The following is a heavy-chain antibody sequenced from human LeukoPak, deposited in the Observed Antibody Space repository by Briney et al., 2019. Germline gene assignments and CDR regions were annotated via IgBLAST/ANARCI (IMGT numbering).Heavy chain of an antibody. D-gene: IGHD3-10*01. CDR2: IYYSWST. CDR3: ARLATRITMVRGVTRNWFDP. J-gene: IGHJ5*02. Sequence: SETLSLTCAVYGGSFSGYYWSWIRQPPGKGLEWIGYIYYSWSTNYNPSLKSRVTISVDTSKNQFSLKLSSVTAADTAVYYCARLATRITMVRGVTRNWFDPWGQGTLATVSS. CDR1: GGSFSGYY. V-gene: IGHV4-59*08.